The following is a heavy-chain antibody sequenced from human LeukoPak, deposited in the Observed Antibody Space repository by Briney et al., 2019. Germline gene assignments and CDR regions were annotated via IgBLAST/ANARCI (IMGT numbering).Heavy chain of an antibody. Sequence: PGGSLRLSCAASGFTFSSYSMNWVRQAPGKGLEWVSSISSSSSYIYYADSVKGRFTISRDNAKNSLYLQMNSLRAEDTAVYYCARALGDQPDYYYGMDVWGQGTTVTVSS. D-gene: IGHD2-2*01. V-gene: IGHV3-21*01. CDR2: ISSSSSYI. CDR1: GFTFSSYS. CDR3: ARALGDQPDYYYGMDV. J-gene: IGHJ6*02.